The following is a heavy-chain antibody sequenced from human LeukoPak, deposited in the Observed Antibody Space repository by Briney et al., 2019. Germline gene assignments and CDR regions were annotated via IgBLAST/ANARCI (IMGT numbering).Heavy chain of an antibody. CDR1: GFTFSSYA. J-gene: IGHJ6*03. CDR2: ISGSGGST. V-gene: IGHV3-23*01. D-gene: IGHD6-6*01. Sequence: GGSLRLSCAASGFTFSSYAMSWVRQAPGKGLEWVSAISGSGGSTYYADSVKGRFTISRDNSKNTLYLQMNSLRAEDTAVYYCARGSIYSSSSRASMDVWGKGTTVTVSS. CDR3: ARGSIYSSSSRASMDV.